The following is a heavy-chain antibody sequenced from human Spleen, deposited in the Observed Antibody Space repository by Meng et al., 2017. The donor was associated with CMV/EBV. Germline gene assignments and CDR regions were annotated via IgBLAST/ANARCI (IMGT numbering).Heavy chain of an antibody. D-gene: IGHD2-2*02. Sequence: GESLKISCAASGFRFSSYAMSWVRQAPGKGPEWVSGLSGSGGSRYYADSVRGRFTISRDNSKNTLYLQMNSLRAEDTAVYYCARAKEPAAIFHFDYWGQGTLVTVSS. CDR1: GFRFSSYA. V-gene: IGHV3-23*01. CDR2: LSGSGGSR. J-gene: IGHJ4*02. CDR3: ARAKEPAAIFHFDY.